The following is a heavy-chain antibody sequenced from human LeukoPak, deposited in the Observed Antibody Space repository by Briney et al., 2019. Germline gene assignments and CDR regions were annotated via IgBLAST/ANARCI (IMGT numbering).Heavy chain of an antibody. J-gene: IGHJ4*02. CDR2: IYSGGST. V-gene: IGHV3-66*02. D-gene: IGHD3-22*01. Sequence: GGSLRLSCAASGFTVSTIYMSWVRQAPGKGVEWGSVIYSGGSTYYADSVKRRFTISRDNSKNMLYLQMSSLRAEDTAVYYCARGSAYSHWGQGTLVTVSS. CDR3: ARGSAYSH. CDR1: GFTVSTIY.